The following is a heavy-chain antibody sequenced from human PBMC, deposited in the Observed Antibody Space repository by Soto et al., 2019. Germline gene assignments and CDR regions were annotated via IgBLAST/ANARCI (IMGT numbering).Heavy chain of an antibody. CDR2: VYHSEST. J-gene: IGHJ4*02. CDR3: VRASWSGSYRRLDY. V-gene: IGHV4-4*02. CDR1: GASIISTNW. Sequence: QVQLQESGPGLVKPSSTLSLTCAVSGASIISTNWWTWVRQPPGKRLEWIGEVYHSESTNSNPSLKSRVTMSVDKSNNQVLLNLISVTAADTAFYYCVRASWSGSYRRLDYWGRGILVTVSS. D-gene: IGHD1-26*01.